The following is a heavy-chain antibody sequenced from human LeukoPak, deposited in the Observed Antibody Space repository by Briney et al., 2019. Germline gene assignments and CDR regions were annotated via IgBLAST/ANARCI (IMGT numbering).Heavy chain of an antibody. J-gene: IGHJ6*02. Sequence: ASVNVSCKASVGTFSSYAISWLRPAPGQGLEWMGGIIPIFGTANYAQKFQGRVTITADESTSTAYMELSSLRSEDTAVYYCARPPEDPPESVADYYYYGMDVWGQGTTVTVSS. CDR2: IIPIFGTA. V-gene: IGHV1-69*01. CDR1: VGTFSSYA. D-gene: IGHD6-19*01. CDR3: ARPPEDPPESVADYYYYGMDV.